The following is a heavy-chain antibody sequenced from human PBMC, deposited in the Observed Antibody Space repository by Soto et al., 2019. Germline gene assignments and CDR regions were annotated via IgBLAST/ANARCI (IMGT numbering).Heavy chain of an antibody. D-gene: IGHD3-22*01. CDR1: GGSISSYY. CDR3: ASDYDYDSSGYS. CDR2: IYYSGST. V-gene: IGHV4-59*12. Sequence: PSETLSLTCTVSGGSISSYYWSWIRQPPGKGLEWIGYIYYSGSTNYNPSLKSRVTISVDTSKNQFSLKLSSVTAADTAVYYCASDYDYDSSGYSWGQGTLVTVSS. J-gene: IGHJ5*02.